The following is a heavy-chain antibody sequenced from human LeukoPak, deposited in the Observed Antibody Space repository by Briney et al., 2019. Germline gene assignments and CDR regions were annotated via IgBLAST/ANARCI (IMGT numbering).Heavy chain of an antibody. D-gene: IGHD6-13*01. CDR1: GFTFSSYD. CDR2: ISWDGDNT. V-gene: IGHV3-43D*03. Sequence: GGSLRLSCAASGFTFSSYDMHWVRQATGKGLEWVSLISWDGDNTYYADSVKGRFTISRDNSKNSLYLQMNSLRGEDTALYYCAKSTSSWSEFEYWGQGTLVTVSS. CDR3: AKSTSSWSEFEY. J-gene: IGHJ4*02.